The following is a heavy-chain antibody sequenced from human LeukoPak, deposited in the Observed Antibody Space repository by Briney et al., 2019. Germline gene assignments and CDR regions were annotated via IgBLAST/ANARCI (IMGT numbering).Heavy chain of an antibody. J-gene: IGHJ3*02. CDR3: VRDRITFGGVLAPQAFDI. D-gene: IGHD3-16*02. CDR1: GYIFSNYW. Sequence: GESLKISCKDSGYIFSNYWIGWVRQLLGKGLEWMGIIYPGDSLGDSNPRYNPSFQGQVTISADKSISTAYLQWSSLKASDTAMYFCVRDRITFGGVLAPQAFDIWGQGTMVTVS. CDR2: IYPGDSLGDSNP. V-gene: IGHV5-51*01.